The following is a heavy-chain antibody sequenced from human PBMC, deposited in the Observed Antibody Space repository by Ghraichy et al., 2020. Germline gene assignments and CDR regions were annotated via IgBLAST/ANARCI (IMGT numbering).Heavy chain of an antibody. CDR1: GFSLSTSGMC. CDR3: ARSCREAVAANYGYFDY. V-gene: IGHV2-70*01. Sequence: SGPTLVKPTQTLTLTCTFSGFSLSTSGMCVSWIRQPPGTSLEWLALIDWDDDKYYSTSLKTRLTISKDTSKNQVVLTMTNMDPVDTATYYCARSCREAVAANYGYFDYWGQGTLVTVSS. J-gene: IGHJ4*02. D-gene: IGHD6-19*01. CDR2: IDWDDDK.